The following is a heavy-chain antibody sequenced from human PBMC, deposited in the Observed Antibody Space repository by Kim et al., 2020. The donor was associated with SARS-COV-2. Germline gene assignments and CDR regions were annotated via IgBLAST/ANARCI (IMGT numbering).Heavy chain of an antibody. V-gene: IGHV3-49*04. J-gene: IGHJ4*02. D-gene: IGHD1-26*01. CDR3: ARDRRRSGNYLGFDY. CDR1: GFTFGDYA. CDR2: IRSKTYGGTT. Sequence: GGSLRLSCTASGFTFGDYAMSWVRQAPGKGLGWVGFIRSKTYGGTTEYAASVKGRFTISRDDSKTIAYLQMNSLKTEDTAVYYCARDRRRSGNYLGFDYWGQGTQVTVSS.